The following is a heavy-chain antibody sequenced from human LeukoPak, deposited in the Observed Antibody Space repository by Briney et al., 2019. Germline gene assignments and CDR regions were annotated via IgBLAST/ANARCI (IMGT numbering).Heavy chain of an antibody. V-gene: IGHV1-2*02. CDR2: IDPNSGGT. CDR1: GFTSTGQF. J-gene: IGHJ4*02. Sequence: ASVKLSCTVSGFTSTGQFIHCVRRAPGQGHEWMGWIDPNSGGTDYAQKFRGRVTMTRDTSTSTAYMDLSSLISDDTAVYYCARDREELAYFDNWGQGTLVTVSS. CDR3: ARDREELAYFDN.